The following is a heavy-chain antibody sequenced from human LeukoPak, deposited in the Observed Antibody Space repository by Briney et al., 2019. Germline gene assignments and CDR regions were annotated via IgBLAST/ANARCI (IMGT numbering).Heavy chain of an antibody. V-gene: IGHV1-18*01. D-gene: IGHD5-12*01. CDR1: GYTFTSYG. J-gene: IGHJ4*02. CDR3: ARDPSRYSGYDWLPTGCDY. Sequence: GASVKVSCKASGYTFTSYGISWVRQAPGQGLEWMGWISAYNGNTNYAQKLQGRVTMTTDTSTSAAYMELRSLRSDDTAVYYCARDPSRYSGYDWLPTGCDYWCQGTLVTVSS. CDR2: ISAYNGNT.